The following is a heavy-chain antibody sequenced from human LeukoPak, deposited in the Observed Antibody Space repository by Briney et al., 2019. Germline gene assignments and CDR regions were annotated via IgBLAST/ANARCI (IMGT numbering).Heavy chain of an antibody. D-gene: IGHD3-16*02. CDR2: INHSGST. Sequence: PSETLSLTCAVYGGSFSGYYWSWIRQPPGKGLEWIGEINHSGSTNYNPSLKSRVTISVDTSKNQFSLKLSSVTAADTAVYYCARGPPPMITFGGVIDTAFDYWGQGTLVTVSS. CDR3: ARGPPPMITFGGVIDTAFDY. CDR1: GGSFSGYY. V-gene: IGHV4-34*01. J-gene: IGHJ4*02.